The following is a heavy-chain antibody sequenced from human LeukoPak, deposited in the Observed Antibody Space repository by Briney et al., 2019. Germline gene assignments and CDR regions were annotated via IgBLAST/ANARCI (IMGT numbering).Heavy chain of an antibody. CDR1: GYTFTGYY. V-gene: IGHV1-2*04. CDR3: ARSIAVTGRGTSWWFDP. D-gene: IGHD6-19*01. CDR2: INLNTGYT. Sequence: ASVKVSCKASGYTFTGYYMHWVRQAPGQGFEWMGWINLNTGYTNYAQNFQGWVTMTRDTSNSTAYMELSRLRSDDTAVYYCARSIAVTGRGTSWWFDPWGQGTLVTVSS. J-gene: IGHJ5*02.